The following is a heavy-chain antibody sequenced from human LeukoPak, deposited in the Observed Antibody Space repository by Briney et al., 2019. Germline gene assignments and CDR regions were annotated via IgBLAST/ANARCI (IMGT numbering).Heavy chain of an antibody. D-gene: IGHD1-26*01. J-gene: IGHJ4*02. CDR3: ARGGAEAFFDY. CDR1: GFTFSSYG. CDR2: ISYDGSNK. V-gene: IGHV3-30*03. Sequence: SGGSLRLSCAASGFTFSSYGMHWVRQAPGKGLEWVAVISYDGSNKYYADSVKGRFTISRDNSKNTLYLQMNSLRAEDTAVYYCARGGAEAFFDYWGQGTLVTVSS.